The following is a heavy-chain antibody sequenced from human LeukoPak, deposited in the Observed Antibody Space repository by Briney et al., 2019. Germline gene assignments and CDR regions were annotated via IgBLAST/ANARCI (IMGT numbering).Heavy chain of an antibody. CDR2: ISYDGSNK. D-gene: IGHD3-22*01. Sequence: PGRSLRLSCAASGFTFSSYGMHWVRQAPGKGLEWVAVISYDGSNKYYADSVKSRFTISRDNSKNTPYLQMNSLRAEDTAVYYCAKDRKILALLPDYFDYWGQGTLVTVSS. J-gene: IGHJ4*02. V-gene: IGHV3-30*18. CDR1: GFTFSSYG. CDR3: AKDRKILALLPDYFDY.